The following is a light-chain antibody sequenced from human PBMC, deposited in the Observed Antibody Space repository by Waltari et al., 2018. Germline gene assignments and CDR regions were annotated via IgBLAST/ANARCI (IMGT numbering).Light chain of an antibody. CDR1: PTLDSN. V-gene: IGKV3-15*01. CDR2: DAS. CDR3: QQYNEWPLT. Sequence: EVVLTQSPVSLSVSPGDRVTLSCRASPTLDSNLVAWYQQKPGQAPRLLIYDASPRATDIPARFSGSGSGTEFTLTISRLQSEDFAVYHCQQYNEWPLTFGQGTKVEIK. J-gene: IGKJ1*01.